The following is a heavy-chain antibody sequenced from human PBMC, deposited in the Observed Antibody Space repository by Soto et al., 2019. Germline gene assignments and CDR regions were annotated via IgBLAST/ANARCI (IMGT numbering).Heavy chain of an antibody. CDR3: AKLGTPDIVVVPADLPDY. CDR1: GFTFSSYA. Sequence: GGSLRLSCAASGFTFSSYAMSWVRQAPGKGLEWVSAISGSGGSTYYADSVKGRFTISRDNSKNTLYLQMNSLRAEDTAVYYCAKLGTPDIVVVPADLPDYWGQGTLVTVSS. CDR2: ISGSGGST. J-gene: IGHJ4*02. D-gene: IGHD2-2*01. V-gene: IGHV3-23*01.